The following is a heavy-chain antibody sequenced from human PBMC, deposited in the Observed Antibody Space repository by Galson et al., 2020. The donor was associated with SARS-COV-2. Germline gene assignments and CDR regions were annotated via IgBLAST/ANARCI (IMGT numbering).Heavy chain of an antibody. CDR2: IYSGGST. V-gene: IGHV3-53*01. Sequence: QLGESLKISCEASGFTVSSNYMSWVRQAPGKGLEWVSVIYSGGSTYYADSVKGRFTISRDNSKNTLYLQMNSLRAEDTAVYYCARDLYYYGMDVWGQGTTVTVSS. CDR1: GFTVSSNY. CDR3: ARDLYYYGMDV. J-gene: IGHJ6*02.